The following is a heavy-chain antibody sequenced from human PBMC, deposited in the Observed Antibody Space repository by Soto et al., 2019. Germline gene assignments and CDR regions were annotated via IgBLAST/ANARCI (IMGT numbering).Heavy chain of an antibody. Sequence: ASVKVSCKASGYTFTGYYMHWVRQAPGQGLEWMGWINPNSGGTNYAQKFQGRVTMTRDTSISTAYMELSRLRSDDTAVYYCARDPGVANWFDPWGQGTLVTVSS. CDR3: ARDPGVANWFDP. D-gene: IGHD2-15*01. CDR1: GYTFTGYY. V-gene: IGHV1-2*02. J-gene: IGHJ5*02. CDR2: INPNSGGT.